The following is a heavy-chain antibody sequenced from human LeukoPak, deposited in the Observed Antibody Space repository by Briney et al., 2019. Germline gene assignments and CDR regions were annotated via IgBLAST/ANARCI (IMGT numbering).Heavy chain of an antibody. Sequence: SKTLSLTCTVSGCTISSGGLYWSWIRQHPGKGLEWIGYIYYSESTYYHPSLKSRVTISVDTSKNQFSLKLSSVTAADTAVYYCARDFDYWGQGTLVTVPS. V-gene: IGHV4-31*03. CDR2: IYYSEST. CDR3: ARDFDY. J-gene: IGHJ4*02. CDR1: GCTISSGGLY.